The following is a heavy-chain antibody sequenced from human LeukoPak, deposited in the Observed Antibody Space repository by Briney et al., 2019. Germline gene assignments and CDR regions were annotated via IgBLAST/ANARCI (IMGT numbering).Heavy chain of an antibody. J-gene: IGHJ4*02. D-gene: IGHD6-19*01. CDR2: ISSGSSYI. Sequence: GGSLRLSCAASRFTFSTYSMNWVRQAPGKGLEWVSSISSGSSYIYYADSVKGRFTISRDNAKNSLYLQMNSLRAEDTAVYYCARVQRGIAVALDYWGQGTLATVSS. CDR3: ARVQRGIAVALDY. CDR1: RFTFSTYS. V-gene: IGHV3-21*01.